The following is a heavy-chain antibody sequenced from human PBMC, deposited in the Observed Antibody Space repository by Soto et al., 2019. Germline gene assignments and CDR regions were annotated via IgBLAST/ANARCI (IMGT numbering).Heavy chain of an antibody. D-gene: IGHD6-19*01. J-gene: IGHJ4*02. CDR2: ISWDGGST. CDR3: AKEFDAYSSGWPDFDY. CDR1: GFTFDDYT. V-gene: IGHV3-43*01. Sequence: EVQLVESGGVVVQPGGSLRLSCAASGFTFDDYTMHWVRQAPGKGLEWVSLISWDGGSTYYADSVKGRFTISRDNSKNSLYVQMNSLRTEDTALYYCAKEFDAYSSGWPDFDYWGQGTLVTVSS.